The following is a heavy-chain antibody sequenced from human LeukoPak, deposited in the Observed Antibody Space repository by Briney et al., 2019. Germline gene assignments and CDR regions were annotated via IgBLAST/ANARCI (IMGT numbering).Heavy chain of an antibody. CDR3: ARGRYYYDSSGYYQLNWFDP. V-gene: IGHV4-61*02. Sequence: SQTLSLTCSVSGGSMSSDNYSWSWIRQPAGKGLEWIGRIYTSGSTNYNPSLKSRVTMSVDTSKNQFSLKLSSVTAADTAVYYCARGRYYYDSSGYYQLNWFDPWGQGTLVTVSS. CDR1: GGSMSSDNYS. CDR2: IYTSGST. D-gene: IGHD3-22*01. J-gene: IGHJ5*02.